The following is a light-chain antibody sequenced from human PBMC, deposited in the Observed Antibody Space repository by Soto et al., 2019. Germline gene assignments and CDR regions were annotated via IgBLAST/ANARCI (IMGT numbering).Light chain of an antibody. CDR2: EVF. CDR1: SSDVGGYNY. Sequence: QSALTQPPSASGSPGQSVTISCTGTSSDVGGYNYVSWYQQHPGKVPKLMIYEVFKRPSGVPDRFSGSKSGNTASLTVSGLQAEDEADYYCSLYAGSNNDVFGTGTKLTVL. J-gene: IGLJ1*01. CDR3: SLYAGSNNDV. V-gene: IGLV2-8*01.